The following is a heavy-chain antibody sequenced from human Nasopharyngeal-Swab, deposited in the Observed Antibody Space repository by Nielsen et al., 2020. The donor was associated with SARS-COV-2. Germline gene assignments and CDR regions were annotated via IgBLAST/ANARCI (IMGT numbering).Heavy chain of an antibody. CDR1: GFSFSDYL. J-gene: IGHJ4*02. CDR2: INPAGSTT. V-gene: IGHV3-74*01. D-gene: IGHD1-1*01. CDR3: ARDEAGTANSGFDY. Sequence: SCAPSGFSFSDYLMHWVRQPPGKGLVWVSRINPAGSTTDYEDSVKGRFTISRDNSKNTLYLQMNSLRAEDTAIYYCARDEAGTANSGFDYWGQGTLVTVSS.